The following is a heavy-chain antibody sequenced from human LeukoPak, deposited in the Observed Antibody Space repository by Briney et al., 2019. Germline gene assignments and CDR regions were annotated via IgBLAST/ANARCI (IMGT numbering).Heavy chain of an antibody. CDR1: GYTFTSYY. CDR3: ARVRPAEFGVADHWYVDL. V-gene: IGHV1-46*01. J-gene: IGHJ2*01. CDR2: INPSGGST. Sequence: ASVKVSCKASGYTFTSYYMHWVRQAPGQGLEWMGIINPSGGSTSYAQTFQGRVTMTRDTSTSTVYMELSSLRSEDTAVYYCARVRPAEFGVADHWYVDLWGRGTLVTVSS. D-gene: IGHD3-3*01.